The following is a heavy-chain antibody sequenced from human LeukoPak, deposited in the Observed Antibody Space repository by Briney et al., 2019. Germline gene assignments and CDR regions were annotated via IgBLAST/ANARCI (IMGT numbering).Heavy chain of an antibody. CDR3: ARDWDCSSTSCHNCFDP. J-gene: IGHJ5*02. Sequence: ASVKVSCKASGGTFSSYAISWVRQAPGQGLEWMGWISAYNGKTNYAQKFQGRVTMTTDTSTSTVYMELRSLRSDDTAVYYCARDWDCSSTSCHNCFDPWGQGTLVTVSS. CDR2: ISAYNGKT. D-gene: IGHD2-2*01. V-gene: IGHV1-18*01. CDR1: GGTFSSYA.